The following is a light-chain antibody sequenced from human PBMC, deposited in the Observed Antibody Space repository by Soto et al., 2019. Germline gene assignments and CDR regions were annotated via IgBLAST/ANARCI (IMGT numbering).Light chain of an antibody. J-gene: IGKJ4*01. Sequence: DIQLTQSPSSLSASAGDRVTITCRASQSISIYLNWYQQKPGKAPKLLIYAASSLQSGVPSTFSGIGSGTDFTLTISRLQPEDFATYYCQQCYTTPTFGGGTKVEIK. CDR1: QSISIY. V-gene: IGKV1-39*01. CDR3: QQCYTTPT. CDR2: AAS.